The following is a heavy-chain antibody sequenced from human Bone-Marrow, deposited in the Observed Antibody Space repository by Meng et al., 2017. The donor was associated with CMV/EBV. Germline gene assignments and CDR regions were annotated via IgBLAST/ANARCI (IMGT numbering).Heavy chain of an antibody. CDR1: GGSISSDY. CDR3: ARADYYDTSGYHYLDY. D-gene: IGHD3-22*01. J-gene: IGHJ4*02. CDR2: IHNSGRT. V-gene: IGHV4-59*01. Sequence: SETLSLTCTVAGGSISSDYWSWIRQPPGKGLEWIAYIHNSGRTNYTPSLKSRVTLSVDTSKNQFSLKVSSVTAEDTAVYYCARADYYDTSGYHYLDYWGQGTLVTVSS.